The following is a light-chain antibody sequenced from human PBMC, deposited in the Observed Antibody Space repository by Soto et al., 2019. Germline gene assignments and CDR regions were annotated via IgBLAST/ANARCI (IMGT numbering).Light chain of an antibody. V-gene: IGKV3-20*01. CDR1: QSVSSSY. Sequence: IVLPQTPGTLSLSPGERATLSCRASQSVSSSYLAWYQQKPGQAPRLLIYGASTRATDMPGTFSGRGSGTEFTLTITSLRPEDFGVYYCQQYRSWPRTFGQGTKVDIK. CDR3: QQYRSWPRT. J-gene: IGKJ1*01. CDR2: GAS.